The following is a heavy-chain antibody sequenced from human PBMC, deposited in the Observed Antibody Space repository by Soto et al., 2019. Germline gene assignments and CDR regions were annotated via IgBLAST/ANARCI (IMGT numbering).Heavy chain of an antibody. CDR2: VNHSGEA. Sequence: PSETLSLTCGVYGGSFRNYYWIWVRQPPGKGLEWIGEVNHSGEATYNPSLQSRVTISLDTSNNHFSLKMTSLTAADTALYFCKRAERFPRSGFDPWGQGTQGTVSS. D-gene: IGHD3-10*01. CDR3: KRAERFPRSGFDP. CDR1: GGSFRNYY. V-gene: IGHV4-34*01. J-gene: IGHJ5*02.